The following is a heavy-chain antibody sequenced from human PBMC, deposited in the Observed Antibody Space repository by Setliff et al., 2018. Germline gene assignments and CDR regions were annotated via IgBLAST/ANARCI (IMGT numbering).Heavy chain of an antibody. J-gene: IGHJ4*02. D-gene: IGHD3-3*01. V-gene: IGHV3-48*01. CDR3: TRGTFSDFWSGDYYDY. CDR2: ISSDSRTT. CDR1: GITFRTYS. Sequence: LRLSCAASGITFRTYSLNWVRQAPGRGLEWISFISSDSRTTYYADSVKGRFTISRDNAKNTLDLQMNSLRAEDSAMYYCTRGTFSDFWSGDYYDYWGQGTLVTVSS.